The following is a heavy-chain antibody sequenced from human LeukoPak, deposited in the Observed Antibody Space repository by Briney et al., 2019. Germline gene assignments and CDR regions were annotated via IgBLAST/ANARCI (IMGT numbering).Heavy chain of an antibody. J-gene: IGHJ5*02. CDR2: INPNSGGT. CDR3: ARDLSIVVVVAAPPRDWFDP. D-gene: IGHD2-15*01. Sequence: GASVKVSCKASGYTFTGYYMHWVRQAPGQGLEWMGWINPNSGGTNYAQKFQGRVTMTRDTSISTAYMELSRLRSDDTAVYYCARDLSIVVVVAAPPRDWFDPWGQGTLVTVSS. V-gene: IGHV1-2*02. CDR1: GYTFTGYY.